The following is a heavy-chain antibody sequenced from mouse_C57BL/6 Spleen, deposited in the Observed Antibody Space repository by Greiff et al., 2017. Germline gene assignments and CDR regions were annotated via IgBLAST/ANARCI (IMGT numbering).Heavy chain of an antibody. CDR2: IYPSDSET. CDR1: GYTFTSYW. Sequence: QVHVKQPGAELVRPGSSAKLSCKASGYTFTSYWMDWVKQRPGQGLEWIGNIYPSDSETHYNQKFKDKATLTVDKSSSTAYMQLSSLTSEDSAVYYCAREDYYGSSYVGYFDVWGTGTTVTVSS. CDR3: AREDYYGSSYVGYFDV. V-gene: IGHV1-61*01. D-gene: IGHD1-1*01. J-gene: IGHJ1*03.